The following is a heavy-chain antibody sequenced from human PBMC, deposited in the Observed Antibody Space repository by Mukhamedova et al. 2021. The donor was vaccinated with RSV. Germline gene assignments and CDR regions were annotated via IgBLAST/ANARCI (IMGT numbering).Heavy chain of an antibody. V-gene: IGHV5-51*01. CDR3: ARQLDRFGGGYFYYAMDV. D-gene: IGHD3/OR15-3a*01. Sequence: GWVRQMPGKGLVWMGIIYPDDSDTRYSPSFQGQVAISADKSLSTAYLHWSSLKASDTAMYFCARQLDRFGGGYFYYAMDVWGQGTT. J-gene: IGHJ6*02. CDR2: IYPDDSDT.